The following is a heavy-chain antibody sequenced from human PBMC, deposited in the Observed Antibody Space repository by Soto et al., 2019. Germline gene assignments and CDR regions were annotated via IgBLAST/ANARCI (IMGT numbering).Heavy chain of an antibody. CDR1: GYTFTSYA. CDR2: INAGNGNT. V-gene: IGHV1-3*01. Sequence: ASVKVSCKASGYTFTSYAMHWVRQAPGQRLEWMGWINAGNGNTKYSQKFQGRVTITRDTSASTAYMELSSLRSEDTAVYYCARGRITMVRGSAFARGTVDYWGQGTLVTVSS. CDR3: ARGRITMVRGSAFARGTVDY. D-gene: IGHD3-10*01. J-gene: IGHJ4*02.